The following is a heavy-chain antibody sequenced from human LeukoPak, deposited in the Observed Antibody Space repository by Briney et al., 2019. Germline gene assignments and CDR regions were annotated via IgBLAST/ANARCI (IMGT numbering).Heavy chain of an antibody. CDR3: ARSVGHLDN. D-gene: IGHD1-26*01. CDR2: ISGSSITI. J-gene: IGHJ4*02. V-gene: IGHV3-48*01. Sequence: PGGSLSLSCAASGFTFSPYGMNWVRQAPGKGLEWVSYISGSSITIHYADSVKGRFTISRDDAKNFLYLQMSSLRAEDTAVYYCARSVGHLDNWGQGTLVTVSS. CDR1: GFTFSPYG.